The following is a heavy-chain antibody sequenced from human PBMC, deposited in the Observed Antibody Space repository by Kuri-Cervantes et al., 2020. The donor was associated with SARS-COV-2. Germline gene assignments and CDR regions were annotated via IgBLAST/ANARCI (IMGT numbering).Heavy chain of an antibody. J-gene: IGHJ4*02. CDR3: ARHYAFDNFHK. V-gene: IGHV4-39*01. CDR2: IYESGDT. CDR1: GASISSSTYY. D-gene: IGHD1-1*01. Sequence: GSLRLSCTVSGASISSSTYYWGRIRQSPGKGLEWIGSIYESGDTYYSSSLKSRLSLSVDTSRNQFSLRLTSVTAADTAIYYCARHYAFDNFHKWGQGTLVTVSS.